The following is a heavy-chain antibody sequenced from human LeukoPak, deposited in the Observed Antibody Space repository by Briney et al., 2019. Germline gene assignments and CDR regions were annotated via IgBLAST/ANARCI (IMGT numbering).Heavy chain of an antibody. D-gene: IGHD3-3*01. Sequence: GSSVKVSCKASGGTFSSYAISWVRQAPGQGLEWMGGVIPIFGTANYAQKFQGRVTITADESTSTAYMELSSLRSEDTAVYYCAGPTIFGVGTFDYWGQGTLVTVSS. CDR2: VIPIFGTA. CDR3: AGPTIFGVGTFDY. CDR1: GGTFSSYA. V-gene: IGHV1-69*01. J-gene: IGHJ4*02.